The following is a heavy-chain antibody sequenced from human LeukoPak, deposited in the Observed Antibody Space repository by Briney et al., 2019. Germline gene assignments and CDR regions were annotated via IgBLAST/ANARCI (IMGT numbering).Heavy chain of an antibody. D-gene: IGHD1-26*01. CDR1: GFTFSSYA. V-gene: IGHV3-23*01. J-gene: IGHJ4*02. CDR3: AKEGPSPLKWELLISYFDY. CDR2: ISGSGGST. Sequence: PGGSLRLSCAASGFTFSSYAMSWVRRAPGKGLEWASAISGSGGSTYYADSVKGRFTISRDNSKDTLYLQMNSLRAEDTAVYYCAKEGPSPLKWELLISYFDYWGQGTLVTVSS.